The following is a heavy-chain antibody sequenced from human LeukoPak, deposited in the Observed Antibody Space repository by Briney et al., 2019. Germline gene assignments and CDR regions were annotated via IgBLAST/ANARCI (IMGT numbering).Heavy chain of an antibody. CDR3: ARTFGRSGFFDY. Sequence: GGSLRLSCAASGFTFSNYGMHWVRQAPGKGLEWVAVISYDGSKKYYADSVKGRFTISRDNSKNTLYLQMNSLRAEDAAVYYCARTFGRSGFFDYWGQGTPVTVSS. CDR2: ISYDGSKK. D-gene: IGHD3-22*01. V-gene: IGHV3-30*03. CDR1: GFTFSNYG. J-gene: IGHJ4*02.